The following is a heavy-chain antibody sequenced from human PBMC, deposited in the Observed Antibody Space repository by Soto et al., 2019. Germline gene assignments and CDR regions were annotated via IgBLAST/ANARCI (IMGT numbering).Heavy chain of an antibody. V-gene: IGHV4-4*02. J-gene: IGHJ4*02. D-gene: IGHD3-10*01. CDR2: IDHSGSN. CDR3: ARVVYGSGSYFDY. CDR1: SGSISSSNW. Sequence: QVQLQESGPGLVKPSGTLALTCAVSSGSISSSNWWSWVRQPPGKGLEWNGEIDHSGSNNYNPSLKGRVPISVDKSKSQFSLKLSSVTAADTAVYYCARVVYGSGSYFDYWGQGTLVTVSS.